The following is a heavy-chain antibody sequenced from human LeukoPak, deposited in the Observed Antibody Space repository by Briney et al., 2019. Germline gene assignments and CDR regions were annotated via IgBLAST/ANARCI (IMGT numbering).Heavy chain of an antibody. CDR1: GYTFTSYA. J-gene: IGHJ4*02. V-gene: IGHV7-4-1*02. Sequence: GAPVKVSCKASGYTFTSYAMNWVRQAPGQGLEWMGWINTNTGNPTYAQGFTGRFVFSLDTSVSTAYLQISSLKAEDTAVYYCASQRNRIAAAGTFDYWGQGTLVTVSS. D-gene: IGHD6-13*01. CDR3: ASQRNRIAAAGTFDY. CDR2: INTNTGNP.